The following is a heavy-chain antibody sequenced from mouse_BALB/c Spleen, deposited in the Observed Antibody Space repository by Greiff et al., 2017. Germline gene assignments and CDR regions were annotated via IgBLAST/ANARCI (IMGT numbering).Heavy chain of an antibody. J-gene: IGHJ4*01. D-gene: IGHD2-14*01. CDR2: IDPANGNT. CDR3: AKGGYVGAMDY. CDR1: GFNIKDTY. V-gene: IGHV14-3*02. Sequence: VQLQQPGSELVRPGASVKLSCTASGFNIKDTYMHWVKQRPEQGLEWIGRIDPANGNTKYDPKFQGKATITADTSSNTAYLQLSSLTSEDTAVYYCAKGGYVGAMDYWGQGTSVTVSS.